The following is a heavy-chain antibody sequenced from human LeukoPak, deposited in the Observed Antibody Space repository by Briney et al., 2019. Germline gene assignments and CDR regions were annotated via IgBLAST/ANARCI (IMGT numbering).Heavy chain of an antibody. J-gene: IGHJ6*03. CDR1: GGSISSYY. CDR3: ARARAAAGRGGYYYYYYYMDV. D-gene: IGHD6-13*01. CDR2: IYYSGST. Sequence: SETLSLTCTVSGGSISSYYWGWIRQPPWKGLEWIGSIYYSGSTYYNPSLKSRATISVDTSRNQFSLKLSSVTAADTAAYYCARARAAAGRGGYYYYYYYMDVWGKGTTVTVSS. V-gene: IGHV4-39*07.